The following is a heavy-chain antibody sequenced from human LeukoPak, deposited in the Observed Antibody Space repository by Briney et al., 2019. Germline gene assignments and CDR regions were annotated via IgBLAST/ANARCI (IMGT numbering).Heavy chain of an antibody. CDR2: IYYSGST. CDR1: GGSIRSYY. CDR3: ARSSEGRYYYDSSGYSYYYYYMDV. V-gene: IGHV4-59*01. D-gene: IGHD3-22*01. J-gene: IGHJ6*03. Sequence: PSETLSLTCTVSGGSIRSYYWSWIRQPPGKDLEWLGYIYYSGSTNYNPSLKSRVTISVDTSKNQFSLKLTSVTAADAAVYYCARSSEGRYYYDSSGYSYYYYYMDVWGKGTTVTVSS.